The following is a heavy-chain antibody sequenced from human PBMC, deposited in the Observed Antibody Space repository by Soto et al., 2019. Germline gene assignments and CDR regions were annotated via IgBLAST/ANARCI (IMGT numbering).Heavy chain of an antibody. Sequence: ASVKVSCKASGYTFTSYGISWVRQAPGQGLEWMGWISAYNGNTNYAQKLQGRVTMTTDTSTSTAYMELRSLRSDDTAVYYCARDIRGYDFGYYFDYWGQGTLVTVSS. V-gene: IGHV1-18*01. CDR2: ISAYNGNT. CDR1: GYTFTSYG. J-gene: IGHJ4*02. D-gene: IGHD5-12*01. CDR3: ARDIRGYDFGYYFDY.